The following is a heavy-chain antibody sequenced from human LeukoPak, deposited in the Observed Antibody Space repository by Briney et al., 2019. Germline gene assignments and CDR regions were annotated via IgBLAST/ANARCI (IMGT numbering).Heavy chain of an antibody. CDR1: GGSINSYY. D-gene: IGHD4-23*01. J-gene: IGHJ4*02. V-gene: IGHV4-4*07. Sequence: SETLSLTCTVSGGSINSYYWTWIRQSAGKGLEWIGRMYSSGSTNYSPSLKSRVSMSVDTSKNQFSVKLTSVTAADTAVYYCARGGKATVVTMWGQGILVTVSS. CDR3: ARGGKATVVTM. CDR2: MYSSGST.